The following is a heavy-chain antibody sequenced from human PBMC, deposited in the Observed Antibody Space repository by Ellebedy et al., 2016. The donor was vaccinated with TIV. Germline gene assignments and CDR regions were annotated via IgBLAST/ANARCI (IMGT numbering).Heavy chain of an antibody. CDR1: GYTFTDYY. V-gene: IGHV1-2*04. D-gene: IGHD1-7*01. J-gene: IGHJ4*02. CDR2: INPNSGGT. CDR3: ASGGGNYPEREFDY. Sequence: AASVKVSCKASGYTFTDYYLHWVRQAPGQGLEWMGWINPNSGGTKFAQTFQGWVTMTRDTSISTAYMELSRLRPDDTAVYYCASGGGNYPEREFDYWGQGTLVTVSS.